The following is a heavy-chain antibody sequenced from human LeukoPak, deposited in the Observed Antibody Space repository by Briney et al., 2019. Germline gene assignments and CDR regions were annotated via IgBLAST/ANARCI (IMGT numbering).Heavy chain of an antibody. J-gene: IGHJ4*02. D-gene: IGHD3-22*01. CDR1: GFTFSSYD. Sequence: GGSLRLSCAASGFTFSSYDMHWVRQATGKRLEWVSRINSDGSGTRYADSVKGRFTISRENAKNTLYLQMNSLRAEDTAVYYCARVAAWDSSGYLFDYWGQGTLVTVSS. CDR2: INSDGSGT. V-gene: IGHV3-74*01. CDR3: ARVAAWDSSGYLFDY.